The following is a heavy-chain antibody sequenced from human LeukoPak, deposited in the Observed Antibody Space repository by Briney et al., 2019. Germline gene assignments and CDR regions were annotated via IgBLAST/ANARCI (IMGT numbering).Heavy chain of an antibody. D-gene: IGHD3-10*01. CDR2: IYYSGST. Sequence: SETLSLTCTVSGGSISSSSYYWGWIRQPPGKGLEWIGSIYYSGSTNYNPSLKSRVTISVDTSKNQFSLKLSSVTAADTAVYYCARGRGSRGVIIKNRHGTHVDYWGQGTLVTVSS. CDR3: ARGRGSRGVIIKNRHGTHVDY. J-gene: IGHJ4*02. V-gene: IGHV4-39*07. CDR1: GGSISSSSYY.